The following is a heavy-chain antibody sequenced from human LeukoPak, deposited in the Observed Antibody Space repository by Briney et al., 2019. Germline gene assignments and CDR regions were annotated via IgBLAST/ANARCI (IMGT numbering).Heavy chain of an antibody. CDR1: GFIFDDYA. J-gene: IGHJ4*02. CDR3: TKDIGERGYSVH. D-gene: IGHD5/OR15-5a*01. Sequence: TGGSLRLSCAASGFIFDDYAMHWVRQAPGKGLEWVSLISGDGGRTYYADSVKGRFTISRDNSKNSLYLQMNGLRTADTALYYCTKDIGERGYSVHWGQGTLVTVSS. CDR2: ISGDGGRT. V-gene: IGHV3-43*02.